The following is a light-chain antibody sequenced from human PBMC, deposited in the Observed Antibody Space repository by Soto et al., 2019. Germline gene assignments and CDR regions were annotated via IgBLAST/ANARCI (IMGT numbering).Light chain of an antibody. CDR3: QQYNSYPFD. V-gene: IGKV1-5*03. CDR2: KAS. CDR1: QSISSW. Sequence: DIQMTQSPSTLSASVGDRITITCRASQSISSWLAWYKQKTGKAPKLLIYKASSLESGVPSRCSGSGSGTAFTLTISSLQTDDFASYYCQQYNSYPFDVGPGTKVDVK. J-gene: IGKJ3*01.